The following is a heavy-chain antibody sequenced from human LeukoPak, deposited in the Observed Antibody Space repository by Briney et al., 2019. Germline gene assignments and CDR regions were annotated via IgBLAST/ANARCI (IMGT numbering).Heavy chain of an antibody. CDR2: INPNSGGT. J-gene: IGHJ4*02. CDR1: GYTFTDYY. CDR3: ATAYSSGWYYFDY. Sequence: GASVKVSCKASGYTFTDYYMHWVRQAPGQGLGWLGWINPNSGGTNYAQKFQGRVTMTRDTSISTAYMELSRPSSDDTAVYYCATAYSSGWYYFDYWGQGTLVTVSS. D-gene: IGHD6-19*01. V-gene: IGHV1-2*02.